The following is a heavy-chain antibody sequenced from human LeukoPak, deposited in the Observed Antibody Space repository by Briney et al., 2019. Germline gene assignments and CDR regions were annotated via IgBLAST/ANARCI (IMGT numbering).Heavy chain of an antibody. CDR1: GDSVSSDGAA. J-gene: IGHJ4*02. CDR3: ARDQGQQWLVMDY. CDR2: TYYRSKWYN. V-gene: IGHV6-1*01. D-gene: IGHD6-19*01. Sequence: SQTLSLTCAISGDSVSSDGAAWNWIRQSPSRGLEWLGRTYYRSKWYNDYAVSVKSRITINPDTSKNQLSLQLNSGTPEDTAVYYCARDQGQQWLVMDYWGQGTLVTVSS.